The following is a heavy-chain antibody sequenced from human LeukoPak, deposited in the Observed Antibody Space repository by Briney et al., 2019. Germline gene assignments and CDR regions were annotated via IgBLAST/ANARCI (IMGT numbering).Heavy chain of an antibody. CDR3: ARLQSDYFQY. Sequence: GGSLRLPCVASGFTFSRSWMSWVRQAPGKGLEWVANIKEVGSEKHYVDFVKGRFTISRDNAKNSLYLQMNSLRAEDTAVYYCARLQSDYFQYWGQGTLVTVSS. CDR2: IKEVGSEK. V-gene: IGHV3-7*04. J-gene: IGHJ4*02. CDR1: GFTFSRSW.